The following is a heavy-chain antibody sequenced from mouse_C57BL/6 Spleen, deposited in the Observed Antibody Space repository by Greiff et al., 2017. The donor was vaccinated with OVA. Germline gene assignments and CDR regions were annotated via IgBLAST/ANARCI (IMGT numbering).Heavy chain of an antibody. CDR1: GFTFSDYG. CDR3: AREGDLIRGWYFDV. CDR2: ISNLAYSI. J-gene: IGHJ1*03. Sequence: EVMLVESGGGLVQPGGSLKLSCAASGFTFSDYGMAWVRQAPRKGPEWVAFISNLAYSIYYADTVKGRFPISRENAKNTLYLQMSDQRAVDTAMNYCAREGDLIRGWYFDVWGTGTTVTVSS. V-gene: IGHV5-15*01.